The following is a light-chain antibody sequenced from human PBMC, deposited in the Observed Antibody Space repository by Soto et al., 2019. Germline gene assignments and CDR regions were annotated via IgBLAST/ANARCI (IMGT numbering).Light chain of an antibody. CDR3: SSYTSSSTWV. CDR1: SSDVGGYNY. J-gene: IGLJ1*01. CDR2: DVS. Sequence: QSVLTQPASVSGSPGQSITISCPGTSSDVGGYNYVSWYQQHPGKAPKLMIYDVSNRPSGVSNRFSGSKSGNTASLTISGLQAEDEADYYCSSYTSSSTWVFGTGTKVTVL. V-gene: IGLV2-14*01.